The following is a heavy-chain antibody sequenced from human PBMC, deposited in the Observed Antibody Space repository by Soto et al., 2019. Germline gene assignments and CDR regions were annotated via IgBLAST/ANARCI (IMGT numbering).Heavy chain of an antibody. D-gene: IGHD3-22*01. CDR1: GGTFSSYA. J-gene: IGHJ4*02. V-gene: IGHV1-69*13. CDR2: IIPIFGTA. Sequence: GASVKVSCKASGGTFSSYAISWVRQAPGQGLEWMGGIIPIFGTANYAQKFQGRVTITADESTSAAYMELSSLRSEDTAVYYCAGGVPYYYDSSGYFLDYWGQGTLVTVSS. CDR3: AGGVPYYYDSSGYFLDY.